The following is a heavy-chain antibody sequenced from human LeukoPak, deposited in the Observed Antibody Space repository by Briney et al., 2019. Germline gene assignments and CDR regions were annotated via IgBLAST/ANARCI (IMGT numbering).Heavy chain of an antibody. D-gene: IGHD3-22*01. CDR2: ISGNAGST. CDR1: GFTFSSYA. CDR3: AKDRHYYDSSGYYH. V-gene: IGHV3-23*01. J-gene: IGHJ5*02. Sequence: GGSLRLSCAASGFTFSSYAMSWVRQAPGKGLEWVSLISGNAGSTYYADSVKGRFTISRDNSKNTLYPQMNSLRAEDTAVYYCAKDRHYYDSSGYYHWGQGTLVTVSS.